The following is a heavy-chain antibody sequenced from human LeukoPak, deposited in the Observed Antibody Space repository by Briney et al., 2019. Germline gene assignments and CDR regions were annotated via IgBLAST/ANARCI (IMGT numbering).Heavy chain of an antibody. CDR3: ARGGITFGGVIVFLDY. CDR1: GGSFSGYY. V-gene: IGHV4-34*01. Sequence: PSETLSLTCAVYGGSFSGYYWSWIRQPPGKGLEWIGEINHSGSTNYNPSLKSRVTISVDTSKNQFSLTLSSVTAADTAVYYCARGGITFGGVIVFLDYWGQGTLVPVPS. CDR2: INHSGST. J-gene: IGHJ4*02. D-gene: IGHD3-16*02.